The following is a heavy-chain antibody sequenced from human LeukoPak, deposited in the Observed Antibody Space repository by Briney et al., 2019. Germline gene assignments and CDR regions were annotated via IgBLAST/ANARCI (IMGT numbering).Heavy chain of an antibody. V-gene: IGHV3-23*01. D-gene: IGHD2-15*01. CDR2: ISGSGGGT. Sequence: GGSLRLSCAASGFTFSSYAMSWVRQAPGKGLEWVSAISGSGGGTYYTDSVKGRFTISRDNSKNTLFLQMNSLRVEDTAVYYCANLRGRGAYACSGASCYSYWGQGTLVTVSP. CDR1: GFTFSSYA. CDR3: ANLRGRGAYACSGASCYSY. J-gene: IGHJ4*02.